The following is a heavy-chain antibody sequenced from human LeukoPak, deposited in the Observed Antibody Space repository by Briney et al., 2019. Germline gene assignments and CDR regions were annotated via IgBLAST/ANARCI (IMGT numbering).Heavy chain of an antibody. Sequence: SETLSLTCTVSGGSISSGGYYWSWIRQHPGKGLEWIGYIYYSGSTYYNPSLKSRVTMSVDTSKNQFSLKLTSVTAADAAVYFCARHNAYGDHGPWGQGTLVTVSS. D-gene: IGHD4-17*01. CDR1: GGSISSGGYY. J-gene: IGHJ5*02. CDR2: IYYSGST. CDR3: ARHNAYGDHGP. V-gene: IGHV4-39*01.